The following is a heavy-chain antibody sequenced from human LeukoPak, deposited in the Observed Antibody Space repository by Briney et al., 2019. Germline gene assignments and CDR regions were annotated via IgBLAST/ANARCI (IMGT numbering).Heavy chain of an antibody. CDR2: INPNSGGT. CDR1: GYTFTGYF. D-gene: IGHD2-2*02. V-gene: IGHV1-2*02. CDR3: ARDLVVPAAIHLDY. J-gene: IGHJ4*02. Sequence: GASVKVSCKASGYTFTGYFMHWVRQAPGQGLEWMGWINPNSGGTNYAQKFQGRVTMTRDTSISTAYMELSRLRSDDTAVYYCARDLVVPAAIHLDYWGQGTLVTVSS.